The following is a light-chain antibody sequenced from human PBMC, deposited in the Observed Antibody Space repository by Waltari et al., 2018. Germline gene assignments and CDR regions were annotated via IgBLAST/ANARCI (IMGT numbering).Light chain of an antibody. CDR1: QSVRSYY. J-gene: IGKJ1*01. V-gene: IGKV3-20*01. CDR3: LQYGSSPNT. Sequence: EIVLTQSPGTLSLSPGERATLSCRASQSVRSYYLAWYQQKLGQVPRLLIYAVSTRAIGIPDRFSGGGSGTDFTLTINRLEPEDFAVYYCLQYGSSPNTFGPGTKVEIK. CDR2: AVS.